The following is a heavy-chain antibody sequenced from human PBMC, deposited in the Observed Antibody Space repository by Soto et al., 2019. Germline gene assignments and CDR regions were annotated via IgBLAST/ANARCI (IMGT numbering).Heavy chain of an antibody. J-gene: IGHJ6*02. CDR1: GGSFSGYY. Sequence: PSETLSLTCAVYGGSFSGYYWSWIRQPPGKGLEWIGEINHSGSTNYNPSLKGRVTISVDTSKNQFSLKLSSVTAADTAVYYCARPYSSGWTYYYYYGMDVWGQGTTVTVSS. CDR2: INHSGST. D-gene: IGHD6-19*01. V-gene: IGHV4-34*01. CDR3: ARPYSSGWTYYYYYGMDV.